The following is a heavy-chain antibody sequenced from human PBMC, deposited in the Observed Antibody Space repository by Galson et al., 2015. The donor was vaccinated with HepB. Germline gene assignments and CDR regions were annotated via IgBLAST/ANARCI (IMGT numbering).Heavy chain of an antibody. D-gene: IGHD1-26*01. J-gene: IGHJ3*02. CDR2: LKSKTDGGTT. CDR3: TTRHYSGSNDAFDI. Sequence: SLRLSCAPSGFTLSNAWMTWVRQAPGKGLEWVGRLKSKTDGGTTDYAAPVKGRFTISRDDSKDTVHLQMNSLLYLQMDSLKIEDTAVYYCTTRHYSGSNDAFDIWGQGTMVNVS. V-gene: IGHV3-15*01. CDR1: GFTLSNAW.